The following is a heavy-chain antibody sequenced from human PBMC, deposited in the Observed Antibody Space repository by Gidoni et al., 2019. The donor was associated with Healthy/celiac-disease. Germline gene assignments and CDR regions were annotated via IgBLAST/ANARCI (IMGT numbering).Heavy chain of an antibody. Sequence: EVQLVQSGAEVKKLGESLKFSCKGSGYSVTSYWIGWVRQMPGKGLEWMGLIYPGDSDTRYSPSFQGQVTISADKSISTAYLQWSSLKASDTAMYYCARSEQLVGSGYYGMDVWGQGTTVTVSS. CDR2: IYPGDSDT. V-gene: IGHV5-51*01. J-gene: IGHJ6*02. D-gene: IGHD6-13*01. CDR3: ARSEQLVGSGYYGMDV. CDR1: GYSVTSYW.